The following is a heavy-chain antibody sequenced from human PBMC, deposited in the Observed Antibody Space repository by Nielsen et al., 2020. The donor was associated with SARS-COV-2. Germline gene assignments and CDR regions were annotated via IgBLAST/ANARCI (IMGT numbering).Heavy chain of an antibody. CDR1: GYTFTSYD. J-gene: IGHJ6*02. D-gene: IGHD2-2*01. CDR3: AREAAGALPAAMEKYYYYGMDV. V-gene: IGHV1-69*13. Sequence: SVKVSCKASGYTFTSYDINWVRQATGQGLEWMGGIIPIFGTANYAQKFQGRVTITADESTSTAYMELSSLRSEDTAVYYCAREAAGALPAAMEKYYYYGMDVWGQGTTVTVSS. CDR2: IIPIFGTA.